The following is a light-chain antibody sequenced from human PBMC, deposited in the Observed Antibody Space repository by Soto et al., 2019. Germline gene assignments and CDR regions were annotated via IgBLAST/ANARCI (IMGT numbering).Light chain of an antibody. CDR3: QQCHRYLT. CDR1: ESMSNC. V-gene: IGKV1-5*01. Sequence: IQMMQSPAGLSASVGERVTISFRASESMSNCLAWYQQKPGKAPKLLISGASSVQSGVPSRFSGSASGTEFTLTISSLQPDDIATYYCQQCHRYLTFGQGTKVDI. J-gene: IGKJ1*01. CDR2: GAS.